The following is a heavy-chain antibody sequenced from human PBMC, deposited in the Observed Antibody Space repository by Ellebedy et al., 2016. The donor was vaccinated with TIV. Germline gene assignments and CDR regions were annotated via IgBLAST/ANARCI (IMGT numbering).Heavy chain of an antibody. CDR3: ARFGWGDYGGNFIWY. CDR2: IYPGGSTT. D-gene: IGHD4-23*01. V-gene: IGHV5-51*01. CDR1: GYSFTNYW. Sequence: GGSLKISCKASGYSFTNYWIAWVRQMPGKGLEWMGTIYPGGSTTRYSPSFQGQVTVSADKSISTAYLQWSSLKASDTAMYYCARFGWGDYGGNFIWYWGQGTLVTVSS. J-gene: IGHJ4*02.